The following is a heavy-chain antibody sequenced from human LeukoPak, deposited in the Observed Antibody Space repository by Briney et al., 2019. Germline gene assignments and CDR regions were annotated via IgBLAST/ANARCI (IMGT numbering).Heavy chain of an antibody. Sequence: PSETLSLTCTVSGGSISSSSYYWGWIRQPPGKGLEWIGSIYYSGSTYYNPSLKSRVTISVDTSKNQFSLKLSSVTAADTAVYYCARDRGWLRKWELTKFDPWGQGTLVTVSS. V-gene: IGHV4-39*07. CDR3: ARDRGWLRKWELTKFDP. CDR1: GGSISSSSYY. CDR2: IYYSGST. D-gene: IGHD1-26*01. J-gene: IGHJ5*02.